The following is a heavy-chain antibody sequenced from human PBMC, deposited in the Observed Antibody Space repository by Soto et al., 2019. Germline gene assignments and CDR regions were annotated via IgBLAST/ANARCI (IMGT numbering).Heavy chain of an antibody. Sequence: GESLKISCAASGFTFSSYWMHWVRQAPGKGLVWVSRINSDGSSTSYADSVKGRFTISRDNAKNTLYLQMNSLRAEDTAVYYCAKDLSPSSGTYYGYFDHWGQGTLVTVSS. J-gene: IGHJ4*02. CDR3: AKDLSPSSGTYYGYFDH. V-gene: IGHV3-74*01. D-gene: IGHD1-26*01. CDR1: GFTFSSYW. CDR2: INSDGSST.